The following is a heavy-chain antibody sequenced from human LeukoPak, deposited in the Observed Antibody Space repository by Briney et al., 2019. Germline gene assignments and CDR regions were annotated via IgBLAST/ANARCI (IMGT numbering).Heavy chain of an antibody. CDR3: AKGMSYYDSSGYSPLDY. D-gene: IGHD3-22*01. Sequence: GGSLRLSCAASGFTFDDYAMHWVRQAPGKGLEWVSGISWNSGSIGYADSVKGRFTISRDNAKNSLYLQMNSLRAGGTALYYCAKGMSYYDSSGYSPLDYWGQGTLVTVSS. J-gene: IGHJ4*02. CDR1: GFTFDDYA. V-gene: IGHV3-9*01. CDR2: ISWNSGSI.